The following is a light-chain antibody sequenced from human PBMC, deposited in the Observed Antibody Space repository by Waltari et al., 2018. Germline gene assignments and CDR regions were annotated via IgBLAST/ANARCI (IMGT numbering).Light chain of an antibody. CDR2: DAS. V-gene: IGKV3-15*01. J-gene: IGKJ1*01. CDR3: QQYNNWPRT. Sequence: EIVMTQSPATLSVSPGERVTLSCRASQSVSSNLAWYQQRPGQAPRLLIYDASTRATDIPARISGSGSGTEFTLTISSPQSEDFAVYYCQQYNNWPRTFGQGTKVEIK. CDR1: QSVSSN.